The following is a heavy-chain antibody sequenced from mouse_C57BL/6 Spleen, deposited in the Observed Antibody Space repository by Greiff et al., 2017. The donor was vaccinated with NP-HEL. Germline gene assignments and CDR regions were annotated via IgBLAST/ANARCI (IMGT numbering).Heavy chain of an antibody. D-gene: IGHD1-1*02. J-gene: IGHJ1*03. CDR2: INPYNGST. CDR3: ARNYYGGYWYFDV. V-gene: IGHV1-19*01. CDR1: GYTFTDYY. Sequence: VQLKQSGPVLVKPGASVKMSCKASGYTFTDYYMNWVKQSHGKSLEWIGVINPYNGSTSYNQKFKGKATLTVDKSSSTAYMELNSLTSEDSAVYYCARNYYGGYWYFDVWGTGTTVTVSS.